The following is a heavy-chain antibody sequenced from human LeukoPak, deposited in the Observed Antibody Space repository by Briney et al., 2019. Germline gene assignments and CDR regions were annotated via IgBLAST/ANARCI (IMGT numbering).Heavy chain of an antibody. CDR2: IYYSGST. CDR1: GGTISSSSYY. Sequence: SETLSLTCTVSGGTISSSSYYWGWIRQPPGKGLEWIGSIYYSGSTYYNPSLKSRVTISVDTSMNQFSLKLSSVTAADTAVYYCARHSIVGATRDYWGQGTLVTVSS. D-gene: IGHD1-26*01. CDR3: ARHSIVGATRDY. V-gene: IGHV4-39*01. J-gene: IGHJ4*02.